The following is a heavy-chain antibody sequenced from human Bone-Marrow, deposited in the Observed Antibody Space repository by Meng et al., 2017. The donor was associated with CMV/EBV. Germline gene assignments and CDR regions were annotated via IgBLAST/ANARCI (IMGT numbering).Heavy chain of an antibody. Sequence: ASVKVSCKHSGYTFTGYYMHWVRQAPAQGLEWMGWINPNSGGTNYAQQFHGRVTMTKDTSNSTAYMELSRLRSDDTAVYYCARVQLGVAGRFGAYGMDVWGQGTTVTVSS. V-gene: IGHV1-2*02. CDR2: INPNSGGT. D-gene: IGHD6-19*01. J-gene: IGHJ6*02. CDR1: GYTFTGYY. CDR3: ARVQLGVAGRFGAYGMDV.